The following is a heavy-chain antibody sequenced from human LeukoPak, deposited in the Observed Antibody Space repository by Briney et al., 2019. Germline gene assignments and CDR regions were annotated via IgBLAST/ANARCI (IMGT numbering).Heavy chain of an antibody. CDR2: IKQDGSEK. CDR1: GFTFSSYW. V-gene: IGHV3-7*01. D-gene: IGHD4-17*01. Sequence: GGSLRLSCAASGFTFSSYWMSWVRQAPGKGLEWVANIKQDGSEKYYVDSVKGRFTISRDNAKSPLYLQMSSLRAEDTAVYYCARGGPSYGDYSFDYWGQGTLVTVSS. J-gene: IGHJ4*02. CDR3: ARGGPSYGDYSFDY.